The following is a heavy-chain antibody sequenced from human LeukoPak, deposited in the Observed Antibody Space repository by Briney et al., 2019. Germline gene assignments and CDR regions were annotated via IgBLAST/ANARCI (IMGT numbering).Heavy chain of an antibody. V-gene: IGHV4-34*01. D-gene: IGHD6-6*01. Sequence: PSETLSLTCAVYGGSFSGYYWSWIHQPPGKGLEWIGEINHSGSTNYNPSLKSRVTISVDTSKNQFSLKLSSVTAADTAVYYCARGGLSIAARPGDFQHWGQGTLVTVSS. CDR2: INHSGST. CDR1: GGSFSGYY. J-gene: IGHJ1*01. CDR3: ARGGLSIAARPGDFQH.